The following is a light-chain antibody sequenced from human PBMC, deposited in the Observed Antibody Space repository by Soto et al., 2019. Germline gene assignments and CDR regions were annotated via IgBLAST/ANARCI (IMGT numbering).Light chain of an antibody. CDR1: QGVTND. CDR3: LQDYNYPWT. Sequence: AIQMTQSPSSLSASVGDRVTITCRASQGVTNDLGWYQQKPGKAPKLLIFAATSLQSGVPSRFSGSGSGTAFTLTISSLQPEDFATYYCLQDYNYPWTVGQGTNVEIK. J-gene: IGKJ1*01. V-gene: IGKV1-6*01. CDR2: AAT.